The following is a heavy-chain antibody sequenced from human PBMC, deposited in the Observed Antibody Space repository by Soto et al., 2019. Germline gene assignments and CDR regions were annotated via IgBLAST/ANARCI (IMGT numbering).Heavy chain of an antibody. CDR1: GGTFSSYA. V-gene: IGHV1-69*13. CDR3: ARDCYCSSTSCFCYYYGMDV. D-gene: IGHD2-2*01. J-gene: IGHJ6*02. CDR2: IIPIFGTA. Sequence: GASVKVSCKASGGTFSSYAISWVRHAPGQGLEWMGGIIPIFGTANYAQKFQGRVTITADESTSTAYMELSSLRSEDTAVYYCARDCYCSSTSCFCYYYGMDVWGQGTTVTVSS.